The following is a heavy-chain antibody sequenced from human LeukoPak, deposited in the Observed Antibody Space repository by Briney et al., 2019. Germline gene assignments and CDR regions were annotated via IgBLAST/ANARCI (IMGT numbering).Heavy chain of an antibody. Sequence: GGSLRLSCAASGFTVSSNYMSWVRQAPGKGLEWVSVIYSGGGAYYADSVKGRFTISRDNSKNTLYLQMNSLRAEDTAVYYCAREGVYDSSGDWGQGTLVTVSS. D-gene: IGHD3-22*01. V-gene: IGHV3-53*01. CDR1: GFTVSSNY. CDR2: IYSGGGA. CDR3: AREGVYDSSGD. J-gene: IGHJ4*02.